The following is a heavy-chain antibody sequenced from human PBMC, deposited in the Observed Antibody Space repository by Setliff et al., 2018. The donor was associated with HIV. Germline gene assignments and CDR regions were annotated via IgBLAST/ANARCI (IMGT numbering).Heavy chain of an antibody. CDR3: AREGGSYYWFDY. D-gene: IGHD1-26*01. CDR1: GGSISSYY. Sequence: SETLSLTCTVSGGSISSYYWTWIRQPPGKGLEWIGYLHYNGNTNSNSSLKSRLTMSVDTSRNHFSLKLSSVTAADTAVYYCAREGGSYYWFDYWGQGTLVTVSS. CDR2: LHYNGNT. J-gene: IGHJ4*02. V-gene: IGHV4-59*12.